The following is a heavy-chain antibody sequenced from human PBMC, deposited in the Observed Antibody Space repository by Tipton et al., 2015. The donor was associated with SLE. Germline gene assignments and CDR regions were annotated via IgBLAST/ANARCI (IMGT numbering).Heavy chain of an antibody. D-gene: IGHD2-15*01. CDR2: ISSSGFTM. CDR1: GFTFSNYE. CDR3: ARPCCSGGSCYYFDY. Sequence: GSLRLSCEASGFTFSNYEMNWVRQAPGKGLEWLSYISSSGFTMHYADSVKGRFTISRDNAKNSLYLQMNSLRPEDTAVYYCARPCCSGGSCYYFDYWGQGTLVTVSS. J-gene: IGHJ4*02. V-gene: IGHV3-48*03.